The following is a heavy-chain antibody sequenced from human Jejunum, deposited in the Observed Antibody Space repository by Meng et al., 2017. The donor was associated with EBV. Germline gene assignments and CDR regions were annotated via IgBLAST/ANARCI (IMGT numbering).Heavy chain of an antibody. D-gene: IGHD2/OR15-2a*01. CDR3: VRDSQYLARGYFDY. CDR2: IDHTGTT. J-gene: IGHJ4*02. V-gene: IGHV4-4*02. CDR1: SGCINKKNW. Sequence: QAHVPASGTDLVQPSGTLSLPCTASSGCINKKNWCDGVRQAPGKGLEWIGEIDHTGTTHCNPSLKSRVTISLGTSMNQFSLELTSPTPADTAVYYCVRDSQYLARGYFDYWGQGALVTVSS.